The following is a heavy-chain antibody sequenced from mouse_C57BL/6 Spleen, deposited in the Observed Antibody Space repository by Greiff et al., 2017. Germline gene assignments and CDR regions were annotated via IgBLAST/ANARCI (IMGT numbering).Heavy chain of an antibody. Sequence: VQLQQPGAELVKPGASVKMSCKASGYTFTSYWITWVKQRPGQGLEWIGDIYPGSGSTNYNEKFKSKATLTVDTSSSTAYMQLSSLTSEDSAVYYCAGRGYSNDWYFDVWGTGTTVTVSS. CDR3: AGRGYSNDWYFDV. CDR2: IYPGSGST. V-gene: IGHV1-55*01. J-gene: IGHJ1*03. CDR1: GYTFTSYW. D-gene: IGHD2-5*01.